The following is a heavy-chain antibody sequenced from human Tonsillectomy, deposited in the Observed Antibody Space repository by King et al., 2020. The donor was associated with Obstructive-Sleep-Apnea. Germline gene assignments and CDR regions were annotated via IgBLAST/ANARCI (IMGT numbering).Heavy chain of an antibody. CDR3: TASVFWSGYYRGY. D-gene: IGHD3-3*01. J-gene: IGHJ4*02. V-gene: IGHV3-15*01. Sequence: QLVQSGGVLVKPGGSLRLSCAASGFTFSNAGMSWVRQAPGKGLEWVGRIKSKTDGGTTDYAATGKGRFTISRDDSKNTLYLQMNSLKTEDTAVYYCTASVFWSGYYRGYWGQGTLVTVSS. CDR1: GFTFSNAG. CDR2: IKSKTDGGTT.